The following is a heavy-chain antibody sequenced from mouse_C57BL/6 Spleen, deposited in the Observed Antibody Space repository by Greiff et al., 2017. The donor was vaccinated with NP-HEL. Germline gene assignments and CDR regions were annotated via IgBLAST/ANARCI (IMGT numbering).Heavy chain of an antibody. CDR1: GYTFTSYW. CDR3: ASPLCYGPVFDY. V-gene: IGHV1-53*01. J-gene: IGHJ2*01. Sequence: VQLQQPGTELVKPGASVKLSCKASGYTFTSYWMHWVKQRPGQGLEWIGNINPSNGGTNYNEQFKGKATLTVDKSSSTAYMQLSSLTSDDSAVYYCASPLCYGPVFDYWGQGTTLTVSA. D-gene: IGHD1-1*01. CDR2: INPSNGGT.